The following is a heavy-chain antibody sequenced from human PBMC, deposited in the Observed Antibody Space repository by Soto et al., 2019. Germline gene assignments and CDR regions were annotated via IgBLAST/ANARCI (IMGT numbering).Heavy chain of an antibody. CDR2: IYYSGTT. D-gene: IGHD2-15*01. J-gene: IGHJ3*02. Sequence: SETLSLTCTVSGDSITSGGSYWSWIRQHPGKGLEWIGYIYYSGTTSYNPSLKSRVTISVDTSKNQFSLKLTSVTAADTAVYYCSGGDYVVVVAATMYDAFDIWGQGTMVTVSS. CDR3: SGGDYVVVVAATMYDAFDI. CDR1: GDSITSGGSY. V-gene: IGHV4-31*03.